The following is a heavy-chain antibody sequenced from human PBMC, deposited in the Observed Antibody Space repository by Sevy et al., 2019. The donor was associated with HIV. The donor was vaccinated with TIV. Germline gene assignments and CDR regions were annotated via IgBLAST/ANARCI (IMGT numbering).Heavy chain of an antibody. CDR2: ISGSGGSGDKT. D-gene: IGHD3-22*01. CDR1: GFTFSNYA. V-gene: IGHV3-23*01. Sequence: GGSLRLSCAASGFTFSNYAMNWFRQAPGKGLEWVSGISGSGGSGDKTNYADSVKGRFTISRDDSKNSLYLQLNSLRAEDTAIYYCARKYDSSGYFDYWGQRTLVTVSS. CDR3: ARKYDSSGYFDY. J-gene: IGHJ4*02.